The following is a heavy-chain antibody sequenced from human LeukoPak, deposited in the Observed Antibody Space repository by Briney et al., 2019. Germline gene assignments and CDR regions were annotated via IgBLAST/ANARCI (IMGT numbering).Heavy chain of an antibody. J-gene: IGHJ3*02. CDR3: ARDLVDYYRAFDI. D-gene: IGHD3-10*01. Sequence: ASVKVSCKASGYTFTGYYIHWVRQAPGQGLEWMGWINPNSGGTNYAQKFQGRVTMTRDTSISTAYMELSRLRSDDTAVYYCARDLVDYYRAFDIWGQGTMVTVSS. V-gene: IGHV1-2*02. CDR2: INPNSGGT. CDR1: GYTFTGYY.